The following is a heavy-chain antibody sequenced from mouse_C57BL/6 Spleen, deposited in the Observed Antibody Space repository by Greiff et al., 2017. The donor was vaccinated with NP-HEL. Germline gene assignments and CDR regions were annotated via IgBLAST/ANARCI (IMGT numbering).Heavy chain of an antibody. CDR3: ARQNYYGSSFYAMDD. V-gene: IGHV5-9*01. CDR2: ISGGGGNT. J-gene: IGHJ4*01. Sequence: EVKLQESGGGLVKPGGSLKLSCAASGFTFSSYTMSWVRQTPEKRLEWVATISGGGGNTYYLDSVKGRFTISRDNAKNTLYLQMSSLGSEDTALYDCARQNYYGSSFYAMDDWGQGTSVTVSS. CDR1: GFTFSSYT. D-gene: IGHD1-1*01.